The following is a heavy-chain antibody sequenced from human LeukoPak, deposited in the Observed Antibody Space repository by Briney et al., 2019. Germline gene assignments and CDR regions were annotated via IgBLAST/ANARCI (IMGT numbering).Heavy chain of an antibody. J-gene: IGHJ4*02. CDR3: ARVPRRECSTSCYLAY. D-gene: IGHD2-2*01. V-gene: IGHV1-2*02. CDR2: INPKSGGT. Sequence: ASVKVSCKASGYTFTGYYMHWVRQAPGQGLEWMGWINPKSGGTNYAQKFQGRVTMTRDTSISTAYMELSRLRSDDTAVYYCARVPRRECSTSCYLAYWGQGTLVTVSS. CDR1: GYTFTGYY.